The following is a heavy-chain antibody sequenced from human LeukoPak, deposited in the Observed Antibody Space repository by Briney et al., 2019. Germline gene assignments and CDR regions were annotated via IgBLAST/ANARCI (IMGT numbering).Heavy chain of an antibody. CDR3: AREEWYYFDY. V-gene: IGHV3-30-3*01. CDR1: GFTFSTYA. J-gene: IGHJ4*02. CDR2: ISYDGSNK. D-gene: IGHD3-3*01. Sequence: GGPLRLSCAASGFTFSTYAIHWVRQAPGKGLEWVAFISYDGSNKYYVDSVKGRFTIARDNSKNTVYLQMNSLRAEDMAVYYCAREEWYYFDYWGQGTLVIVAS.